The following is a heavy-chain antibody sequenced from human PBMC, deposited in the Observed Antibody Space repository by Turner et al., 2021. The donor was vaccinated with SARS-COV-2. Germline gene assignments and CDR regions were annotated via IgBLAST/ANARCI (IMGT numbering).Heavy chain of an antibody. J-gene: IGHJ6*02. CDR3: ARHGFSGWDGGGMDV. Sequence: QVQLQESGPGLVKPSETLSLTCPVSGGSISSYYWSWIRQPPGKGLEWIGNIHYSGSTNYNPSLKSRVTISVDTSKNQFSLKLSSVTAADTAVYYCARHGFSGWDGGGMDVWGQGTTVTVSS. D-gene: IGHD6-19*01. CDR2: IHYSGST. V-gene: IGHV4-59*08. CDR1: GGSISSYY.